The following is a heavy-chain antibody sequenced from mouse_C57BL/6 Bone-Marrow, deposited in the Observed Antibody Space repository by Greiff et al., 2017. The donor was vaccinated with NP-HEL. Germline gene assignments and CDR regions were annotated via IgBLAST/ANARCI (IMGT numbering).Heavy chain of an antibody. CDR2: ISSGGDYI. J-gene: IGHJ4*01. V-gene: IGHV5S21*01. CDR3: TRRYYDFFYAMDY. CDR1: GFTFSSYA. Sequence: EVKLMESGAGLVKPGGSLKLSCAASGFTFSSYAMSWVRQTPEKRLEWVAYISSGGDYIYYADTVKGRFTISRDNARNTLYLQMSSLKSEDTAMYYCTRRYYDFFYAMDYWGQGTSVTVSS. D-gene: IGHD2-4*01.